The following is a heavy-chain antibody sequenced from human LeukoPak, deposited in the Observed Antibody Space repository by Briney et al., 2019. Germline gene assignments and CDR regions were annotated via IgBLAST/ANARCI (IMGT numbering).Heavy chain of an antibody. J-gene: IGHJ5*02. D-gene: IGHD5-24*01. Sequence: GRSLRLSCAASGFTFSNYAMNWVRQAPGKGLEWVSSISGSGDDPSYADSVKGRFTISRDNSRNTLYLQMNSLRAEDTAVYYCAKQFVDIWGQGTLVTVSS. CDR2: ISGSGDDP. CDR1: GFTFSNYA. V-gene: IGHV3-23*01. CDR3: AKQFVDI.